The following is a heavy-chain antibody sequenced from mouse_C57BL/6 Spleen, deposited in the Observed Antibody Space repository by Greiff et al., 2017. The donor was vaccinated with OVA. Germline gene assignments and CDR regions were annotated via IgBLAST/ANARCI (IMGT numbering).Heavy chain of an antibody. CDR1: GYTFTSYW. V-gene: IGHV1-52*01. D-gene: IGHD1-1*01. CDR3: ARSYYGSSYHY. Sequence: QVHVKQSGAELVRPGSSVKLSCKASGYTFTSYWMHWVKQRPIQGLEWIGNIDPSDSETHYNQKFKDKATLTVDKSSSTAYMQLSSLTSEDSAVYYCARSYYGSSYHYWGQGTTLTVSS. CDR2: IDPSDSET. J-gene: IGHJ2*01.